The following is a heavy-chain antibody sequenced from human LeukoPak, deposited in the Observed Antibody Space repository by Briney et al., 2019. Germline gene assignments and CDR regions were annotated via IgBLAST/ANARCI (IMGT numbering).Heavy chain of an antibody. CDR1: GLTFSSYAI. J-gene: IGHJ3*02. V-gene: IGHV4-4*02. D-gene: IGHD4-23*01. Sequence: GSLRLSCAAAGLTFSSYAIHWVRQPPGKGLEWIGEIYYSGTTNYNPSLKSRVTISVDKSKNQFSLKLSSVTAADTAVYYCARGGGTVEKSNAFDIWGQGTMVIVSS. CDR3: ARGGGTVEKSNAFDI. CDR2: IYYSGTT.